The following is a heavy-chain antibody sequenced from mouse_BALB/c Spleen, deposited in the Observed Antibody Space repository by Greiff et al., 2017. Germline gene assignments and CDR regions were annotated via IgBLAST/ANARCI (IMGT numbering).Heavy chain of an antibody. V-gene: IGHV5-6*01. CDR3: ARQRDDGYYYAMDY. CDR2: ISSGGSYT. J-gene: IGHJ4*01. D-gene: IGHD2-3*01. Sequence: VQLQQSGGDLVKPGGSLKLSCAASGFTFSSYGMSWVRQTPDKRLEWVATISSGGSYTYYPDSVKGRFTISRDNAKNTLYLQMSSLKSEDTAMYYCARQRDDGYYYAMDYWGQGTSVTVSS. CDR1: GFTFSSYG.